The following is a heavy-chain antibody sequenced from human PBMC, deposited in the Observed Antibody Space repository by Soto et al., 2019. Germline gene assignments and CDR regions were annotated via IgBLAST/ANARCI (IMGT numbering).Heavy chain of an antibody. V-gene: IGHV6-1*01. D-gene: IGHD6-19*01. J-gene: IGHJ4*02. CDR2: TYYRSNWYT. CDR3: ARGSYYSGWV. Sequence: PSQTLSLTCAISGSSVSSTITAWSCIRQSPSRGLEWLGRTYYRSNWYTDYAVSVKSRITISPDTSKNQFSLQLNSVTPEDTAVYYCARGSYYSGWVWGQGTMVTVSS. CDR1: GSSVSSTITA.